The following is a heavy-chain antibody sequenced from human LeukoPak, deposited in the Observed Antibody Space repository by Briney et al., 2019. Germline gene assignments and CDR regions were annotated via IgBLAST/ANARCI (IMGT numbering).Heavy chain of an antibody. CDR1: GFTFSSYD. D-gene: IGHD2-15*01. CDR2: ITGSGTST. V-gene: IGHV3-23*01. J-gene: IGHJ4*02. Sequence: GGSPRLSCAASGFTFSSYDMSWVRQAPRKGLEWVSAITGSGTSTYYADSVKGRFTISRDKSRNTLYLQMNSLRAEDTAVYFCAKGHCSGGACYRFDYWGQGTLVTVSS. CDR3: AKGHCSGGACYRFDY.